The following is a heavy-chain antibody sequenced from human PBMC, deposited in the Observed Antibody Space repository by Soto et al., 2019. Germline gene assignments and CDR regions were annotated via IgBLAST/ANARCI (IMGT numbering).Heavy chain of an antibody. CDR2: IYYSGST. CDR3: ARAVAGSFTRYYYYGMDV. Sequence: PSGTLSLTCTVSGGSVSSGGYYGCWIHQHPGKGLEWIGFIYYSGSTYYIPSLKGRVTISVDTSKNQFSLKLSSVTAADTAVYYCARAVAGSFTRYYYYGMDVWGQGTTVTVSS. CDR1: GGSVSSGGYY. V-gene: IGHV4-61*08. J-gene: IGHJ6*02. D-gene: IGHD6-19*01.